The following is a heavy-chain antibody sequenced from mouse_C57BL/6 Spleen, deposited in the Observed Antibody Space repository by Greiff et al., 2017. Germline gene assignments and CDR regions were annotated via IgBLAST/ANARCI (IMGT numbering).Heavy chain of an antibody. CDR3: ARDRNYEDYYAMDY. J-gene: IGHJ4*01. Sequence: EVKLMESEGGLVQPGSSMKLSCTASGFTFSDYYMAWVRQVPEKGLEWVANINYDGSSTYYLDSLKSRFIISRDNAKNILYLQMRSLKSEDTATYYSARDRNYEDYYAMDYWGQGTSVTVSS. V-gene: IGHV5-16*01. CDR2: INYDGSST. D-gene: IGHD2-5*01. CDR1: GFTFSDYY.